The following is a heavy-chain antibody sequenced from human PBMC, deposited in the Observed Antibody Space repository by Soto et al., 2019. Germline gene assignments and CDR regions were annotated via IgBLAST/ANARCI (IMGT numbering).Heavy chain of an antibody. CDR1: GGSITSAGYY. CDR3: ARENPSAPLGSYFDS. CDR2: IYYSGTT. V-gene: IGHV4-31*03. Sequence: SSETLSLTCTVSGGSITSAGYYWTWIRQHPGKGLEWIACIYYSGTTSYSPSLRSRLTISVDTSKSQFSLKLTSVTAADTAVYYCARENPSAPLGSYFDSWGQGTLVTVSS. J-gene: IGHJ4*02.